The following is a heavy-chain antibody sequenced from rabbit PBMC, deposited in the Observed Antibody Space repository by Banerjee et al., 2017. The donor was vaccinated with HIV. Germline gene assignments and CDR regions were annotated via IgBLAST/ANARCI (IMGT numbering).Heavy chain of an antibody. CDR2: IDPVFGSI. J-gene: IGHJ4*01. D-gene: IGHD8-1*01. V-gene: IGHV1S47*01. CDR1: GFDFSNYG. Sequence: QEHLVESGGGLVQPGGSLKVSCKASGFDFSNYGVSWVRQAPGKGLEWIGYIDPVFGSIHYASWVNGRFTISDHNAQNTLYLQMTSLTAADTATYFCARDYAGSSSYDPYYFRLWGQGTLVTVS. CDR3: ARDYAGSSSYDPYYFRL.